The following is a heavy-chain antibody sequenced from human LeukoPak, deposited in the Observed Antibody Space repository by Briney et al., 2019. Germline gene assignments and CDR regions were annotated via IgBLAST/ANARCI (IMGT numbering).Heavy chain of an antibody. J-gene: IGHJ4*02. D-gene: IGHD1/OR15-1a*01. CDR2: INSSGGT. CDR3: ARVMNREGTNY. V-gene: IGHV1-2*02. Sequence: ASVKVSCKASGYTFTGYYMHWVRQVPGQGLEWMGWINSSGGTKYAQKFQGRVTMTRDTSISTAYMGLNRLRSDDTAVYYCARVMNREGTNYWGQGPLVPVSS. CDR1: GYTFTGYY.